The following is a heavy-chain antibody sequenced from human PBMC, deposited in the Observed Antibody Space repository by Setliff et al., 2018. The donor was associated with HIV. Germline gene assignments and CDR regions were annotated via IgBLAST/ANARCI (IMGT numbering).Heavy chain of an antibody. J-gene: IGHJ3*02. CDR3: ARGGYSGFVVDSFDI. CDR1: GYIFTNYY. V-gene: IGHV1-46*01. CDR2: IDPRGGST. Sequence: VQVSCKTSGYIFTNYYIHWVRQAPGQGLEWMGIIDPRGGSTRSALNFQDRVTLTRDTSAGTVYMDLSHLRSDDTAIYYCARGGYSGFVVDSFDIWGHGTMVTVSS. D-gene: IGHD5-12*01.